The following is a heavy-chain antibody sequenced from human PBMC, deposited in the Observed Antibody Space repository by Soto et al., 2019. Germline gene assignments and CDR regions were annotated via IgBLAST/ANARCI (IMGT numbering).Heavy chain of an antibody. CDR3: AKTPTTPYYSSPNYYFDY. Sequence: GGSLRLSCAASGFTFSSYAMSWVRQAPGKGLEWVSAISGSGGSTYYADSVKGRFTISRDNSKNTLYLQMNSLRAEDTAVYYCAKTPTTPYYSSPNYYFDYWGQGTLVTVSS. CDR2: ISGSGGST. V-gene: IGHV3-23*01. D-gene: IGHD6-13*01. CDR1: GFTFSSYA. J-gene: IGHJ4*02.